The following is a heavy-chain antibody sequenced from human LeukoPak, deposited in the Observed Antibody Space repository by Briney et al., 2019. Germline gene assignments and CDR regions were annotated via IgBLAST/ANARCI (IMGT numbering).Heavy chain of an antibody. CDR3: AKNRGAGSHYYYHMNV. CDR2: IRYDGSNK. V-gene: IGHV3-30*02. CDR1: GFTFSSYA. Sequence: GGSLRLSCAASGFTFSSYAMTWVRQAPGKGLEWVAFIRYDGSNKYYADSVKGRFTISRDNSKNTLYLQLNSLRVEDTAVYYCAKNRGAGSHYYYHMNVWGKGTTVTVSS. D-gene: IGHD1-26*01. J-gene: IGHJ6*03.